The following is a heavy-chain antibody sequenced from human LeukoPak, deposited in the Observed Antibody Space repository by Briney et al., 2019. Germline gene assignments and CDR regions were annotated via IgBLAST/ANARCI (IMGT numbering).Heavy chain of an antibody. Sequence: SVKVSCKPSGGTLSSHAISWVRPAPGQGLEWMGGIIPIFGTANYAQKFQGRVTITTDESTSTAYMELSSLRSEDTAVYYCARAGSGFWSGFGYYYYMDVWGKGTTVTVSS. D-gene: IGHD3-3*01. V-gene: IGHV1-69*05. CDR3: ARAGSGFWSGFGYYYYMDV. CDR1: GGTLSSHA. J-gene: IGHJ6*03. CDR2: IIPIFGTA.